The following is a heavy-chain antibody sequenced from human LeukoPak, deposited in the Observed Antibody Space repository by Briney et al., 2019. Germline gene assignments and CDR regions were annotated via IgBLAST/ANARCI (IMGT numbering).Heavy chain of an antibody. CDR3: ATGTGGYNEH. CDR1: GGTLSNTV. Sequence: GASVKVSCKGSGGTLSNTVITWVRQAPGQGLEWMGRIIPVLVSTNYAPQFRARVTITADKSTNTAYMDLSSLTSEDTAVYFCATGTGGYNEHWGQGTLVTVSS. CDR2: IIPVLVST. J-gene: IGHJ4*02. D-gene: IGHD5-24*01. V-gene: IGHV1-69*04.